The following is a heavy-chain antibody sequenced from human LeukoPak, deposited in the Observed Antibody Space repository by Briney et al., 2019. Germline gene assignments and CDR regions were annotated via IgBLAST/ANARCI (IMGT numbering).Heavy chain of an antibody. D-gene: IGHD5-24*01. J-gene: IGHJ4*02. CDR3: ARGSGRRDGYK. CDR2: INHSGST. Sequence: SETLSLTCAVYGGSFSGYYWSWIRHPPGKGLEWIGEINHSGSTNYNPSLKSRVTISVDTSKNQFSLKLSSVTASDTAVYYCARGSGRRDGYKWGQGTLVTVSS. V-gene: IGHV4-34*01. CDR1: GGSFSGYY.